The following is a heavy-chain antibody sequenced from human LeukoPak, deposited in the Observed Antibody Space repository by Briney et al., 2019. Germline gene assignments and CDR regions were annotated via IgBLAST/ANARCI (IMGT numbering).Heavy chain of an antibody. CDR3: ARGSLFSRAARSFLS. CDR1: GFTFSSYG. CDR2: IRYDGSNK. V-gene: IGHV3-30*02. D-gene: IGHD6-6*01. Sequence: PGGSLRLSCAASGFTFSSYGMHWVRQAPGKGLEWVAFIRYDGSNKYYADSVKGRFTISRDNSKNTLYLHVNSLRAEDTAVYYCARGSLFSRAARSFLSWGQGTLVTVSS. J-gene: IGHJ5*02.